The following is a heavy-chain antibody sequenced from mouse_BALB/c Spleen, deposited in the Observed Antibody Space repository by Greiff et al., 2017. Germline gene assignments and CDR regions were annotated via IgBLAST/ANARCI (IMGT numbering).Heavy chain of an antibody. Sequence: EVHLVESGGGLVQPGGSRKLSCAASGFTFSSFGMHWVRQAPEKGLEWVAYISSGSSTIYYADTVKGRFTISRDNPKNTLFLQMTSLRSEDTAMYYCARDRYSYAMDYWGQGTSVTVSS. CDR1: GFTFSSFG. J-gene: IGHJ4*01. V-gene: IGHV5-17*02. D-gene: IGHD2-14*01. CDR3: ARDRYSYAMDY. CDR2: ISSGSSTI.